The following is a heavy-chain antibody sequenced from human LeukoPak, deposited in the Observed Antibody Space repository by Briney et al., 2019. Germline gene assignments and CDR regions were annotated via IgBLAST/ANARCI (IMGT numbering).Heavy chain of an antibody. Sequence: GGSLRLSCAASGFTFSSYSMNWVRQAPGKGLEWVSYIGSSSSTIYYGDSVKGRFTISRDNAKNSLYLQMNSLRVEDTAVYYCARDYYSSGWYETRPFDYWGQGTLVTVSS. D-gene: IGHD6-13*01. CDR3: ARDYYSSGWYETRPFDY. CDR2: IGSSSSTI. CDR1: GFTFSSYS. V-gene: IGHV3-48*01. J-gene: IGHJ4*02.